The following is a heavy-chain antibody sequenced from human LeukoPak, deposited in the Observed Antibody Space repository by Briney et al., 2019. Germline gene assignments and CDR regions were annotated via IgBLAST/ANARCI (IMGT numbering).Heavy chain of an antibody. CDR2: IYSAGTT. CDR3: AGGLLPYYFDY. D-gene: IGHD2/OR15-2a*01. CDR1: GFTFSDYY. J-gene: IGHJ4*02. Sequence: GGSLRLSCAASGFTFSDYYMSWIRQAPGKGLEWVSVIYSAGTTFYADSVKGRLTISRDNSKNTLYLHMDSLRAEDTAVYYCAGGLLPYYFDYWGQGTLVTVSS. V-gene: IGHV3-66*01.